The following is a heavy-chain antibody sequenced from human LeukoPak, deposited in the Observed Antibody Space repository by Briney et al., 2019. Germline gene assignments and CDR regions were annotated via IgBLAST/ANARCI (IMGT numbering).Heavy chain of an antibody. Sequence: SETLSLTCTVSGGSITNNNYYWVWIRQPPGKGLEWIGDFYYSGSTHYNPSLKSRVTISADTSKNHFSLKLSSVTAADTAIYYCARHTHAGYSGNENAFDIWGQGTMVTVSS. CDR1: GGSITNNNYY. CDR3: ARHTHAGYSGNENAFDI. J-gene: IGHJ3*02. V-gene: IGHV4-39*01. D-gene: IGHD5-12*01. CDR2: FYYSGST.